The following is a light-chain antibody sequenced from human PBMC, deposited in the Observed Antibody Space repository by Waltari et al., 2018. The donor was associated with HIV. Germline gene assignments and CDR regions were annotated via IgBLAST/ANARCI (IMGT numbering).Light chain of an antibody. CDR3: QQYAASPFT. CDR2: GAS. V-gene: IGKV3-20*01. CDR1: QSVISNY. Sequence: EVVLTQSPGTLSLSPGERATLPCRASQSVISNYLAWYQQTPGQAPRLLIYGASSRATGIPDRFSGSESGTEFTLTISRLEPEDFAVYYCQQYAASPFTFGGGTKLEIK. J-gene: IGKJ4*01.